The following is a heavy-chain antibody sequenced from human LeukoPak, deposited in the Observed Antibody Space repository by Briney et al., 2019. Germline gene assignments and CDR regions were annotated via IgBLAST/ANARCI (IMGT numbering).Heavy chain of an antibody. J-gene: IGHJ3*02. D-gene: IGHD5-18*01. V-gene: IGHV3-7*03. Sequence: GGSLRLSCEASGFTFSGHWASWVRQAPGKGLEWVASVKEDGSDKYYVDSAKGRFTISRDNSKNTLYLQMNSLRAEDTAVYYCAKEAAHSYGWRAGAFDIWGQGTMVTVSS. CDR2: VKEDGSDK. CDR3: AKEAAHSYGWRAGAFDI. CDR1: GFTFSGHW.